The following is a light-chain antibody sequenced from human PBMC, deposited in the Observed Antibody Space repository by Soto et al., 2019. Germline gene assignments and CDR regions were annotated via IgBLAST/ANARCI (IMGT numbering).Light chain of an antibody. J-gene: IGKJ2*01. CDR2: GAS. CDR1: QSVSSRY. Sequence: EIVLTQSPGTLSLSPGERATLSCRASQSVSSRYFAWYQQKPGQAPSLLIYGASSRVTGIPDRFSVSGSGTDLTLTISRLEPEDFAVYYWQQYGSSRMYTFGQGTKLEIK. V-gene: IGKV3-20*01. CDR3: QQYGSSRMYT.